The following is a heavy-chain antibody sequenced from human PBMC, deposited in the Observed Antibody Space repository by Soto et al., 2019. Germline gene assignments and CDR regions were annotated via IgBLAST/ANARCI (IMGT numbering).Heavy chain of an antibody. CDR1: GFSLSNARMG. J-gene: IGHJ3*02. D-gene: IGHD1-1*01. Sequence: QVTLKESGPVLVKPTETLTLTCTVSGFSLSNARMGVSWIRQPPGKALEWLAHIFSNDEKSYSTSLKSRLTXSXDRXKSQVVLTMTNMDPVDTATYYCARIGERYQDAFDIWGQGTMVTVSS. CDR3: ARIGERYQDAFDI. CDR2: IFSNDEK. V-gene: IGHV2-26*01.